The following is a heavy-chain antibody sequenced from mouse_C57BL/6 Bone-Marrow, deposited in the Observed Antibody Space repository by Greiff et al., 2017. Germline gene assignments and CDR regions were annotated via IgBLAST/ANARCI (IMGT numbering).Heavy chain of an antibody. CDR3: ARYDYDGGGFDY. D-gene: IGHD2-4*01. V-gene: IGHV1-19*01. CDR1: GYTFTDYY. Sequence: EVQLQQSGPVLVKPGASVKMSCKASGYTFTDYYMNWVKQSHGKSLEGIGVINPYNGGTSYNQKFKGKATLTVDKSSSTAYMELNSLTSEDSAVYYCARYDYDGGGFDYWGQGTTRTVSS. CDR2: INPYNGGT. J-gene: IGHJ2*01.